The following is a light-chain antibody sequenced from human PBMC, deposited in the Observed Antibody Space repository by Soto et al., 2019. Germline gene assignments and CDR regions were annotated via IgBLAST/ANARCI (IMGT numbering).Light chain of an antibody. CDR2: GAS. CDR1: QSVSSY. V-gene: IGKV3-15*01. J-gene: IGKJ4*01. CDR3: QQYIRWPLT. Sequence: EIVLTHAPGSLSRSPGERAALSVRASQSVSSYLAWYQQKPGQAPRLLIYGASTRATGTPARFSGSGSGTEFTLTISSLQSEDFAVYYCQQYIRWPLTFGGGTKVDIK.